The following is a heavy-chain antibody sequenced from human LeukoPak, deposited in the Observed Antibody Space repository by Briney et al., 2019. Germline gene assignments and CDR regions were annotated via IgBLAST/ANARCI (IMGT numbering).Heavy chain of an antibody. J-gene: IGHJ1*01. V-gene: IGHV3-23*01. CDR3: AKDPPWSGYYFEYFQH. Sequence: GGSLRLSCAASGFTFSSYAMSWLRQAPAKGLEWVSAISGSGGSTYYADSVKGRFTISRDNSKNTPYLQMNSLRAEDTAVYYCAKDPPWSGYYFEYFQHWGQGTLVTVSS. CDR2: ISGSGGST. CDR1: GFTFSSYA. D-gene: IGHD3-3*01.